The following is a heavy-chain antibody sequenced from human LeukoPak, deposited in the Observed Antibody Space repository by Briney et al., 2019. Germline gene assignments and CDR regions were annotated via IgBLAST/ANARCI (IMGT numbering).Heavy chain of an antibody. D-gene: IGHD2-2*01. V-gene: IGHV3-23*01. Sequence: GGSLRLSCAASGFTFSSYAMSWVRQAPGKGLEWVSAISGSGGSTYYADPVKGRFTISRDNSKNTLYLQMNSLRAEDTAVYYCAKDPFYCSSTSCYPYYFDYWGQGTLVTVSS. CDR2: ISGSGGST. J-gene: IGHJ4*02. CDR1: GFTFSSYA. CDR3: AKDPFYCSSTSCYPYYFDY.